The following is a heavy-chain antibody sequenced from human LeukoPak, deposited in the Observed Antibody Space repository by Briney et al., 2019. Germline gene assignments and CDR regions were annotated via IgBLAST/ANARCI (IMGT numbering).Heavy chain of an antibody. V-gene: IGHV4-31*02. CDR2: ISYRGTT. CDR1: GGSISNSGGSY. D-gene: IGHD2-15*01. CDR3: ARISQSSGGFYY. Sequence: PSETLSLTCTVSGGSISNSGGSYWSWIRQHPGDGLEWIGFISYRGTTYYNPSLKSRVSMSVDTSRSQFSLRLTSVTDDDTAVYYCARISQSSGGFYYWGQGTLATVSS. J-gene: IGHJ4*02.